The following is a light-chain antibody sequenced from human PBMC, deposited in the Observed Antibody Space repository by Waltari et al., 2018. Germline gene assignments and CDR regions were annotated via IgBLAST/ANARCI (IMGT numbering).Light chain of an antibody. CDR1: SSDIGASNL. CDR2: EVG. J-gene: IGLJ1*01. Sequence: QSALTQPPSASGSPGQSVTISCTGTSSDIGASNLVSWYQQHPGKAPKLMIYEVGRRPSGVPDRFSGSKSGNTASLTVSGLQAEDEADYYCSAHGGANNFYVFGTGTQVIVL. CDR3: SAHGGANNFYV. V-gene: IGLV2-8*01.